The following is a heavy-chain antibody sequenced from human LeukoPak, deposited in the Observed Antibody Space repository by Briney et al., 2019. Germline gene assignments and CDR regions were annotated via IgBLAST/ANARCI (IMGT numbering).Heavy chain of an antibody. CDR2: MSYDGSNK. D-gene: IGHD4-17*01. J-gene: IGHJ4*02. CDR1: GFTFSNYA. V-gene: IGHV3-30-3*01. CDR3: ARGGVTTMTLRDLWPDY. Sequence: GRSLRLSCAASGFTFSNYAMHWVRQAPGKGLEWVALMSYDGSNKFYADSVKGRFTISRDNSKSTLYLQMNSLKAEDTAVYYCARGGVTTMTLRDLWPDYWGQGTLVTVSS.